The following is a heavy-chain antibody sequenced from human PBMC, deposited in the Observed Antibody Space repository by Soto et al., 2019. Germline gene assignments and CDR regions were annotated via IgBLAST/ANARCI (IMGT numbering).Heavy chain of an antibody. CDR3: ARAYYYDSSGYLNWFDP. V-gene: IGHV3-48*01. D-gene: IGHD3-22*01. J-gene: IGHJ5*02. CDR1: GFTFSSYS. Sequence: GGSLRLSCAASGFTFSSYSMNWVRQAPGKGLEWVSYISSSSSTIYYADSVKGRFTISRDNAKNSLYLQMNSLRAEDTAVYYCARAYYYDSSGYLNWFDPWGQGTPVTVSS. CDR2: ISSSSSTI.